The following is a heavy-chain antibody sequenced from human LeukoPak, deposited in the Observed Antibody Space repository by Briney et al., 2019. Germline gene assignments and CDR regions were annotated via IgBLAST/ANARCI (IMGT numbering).Heavy chain of an antibody. V-gene: IGHV1-69*04. J-gene: IGHJ3*02. Sequence: SVKVSCKASGGTFSSYAISWVRQAPGQGLEWMGRIIPILGIANYAQKFQGRVTITADKSTSTAYMELSSLRSEDTAVYYCARDTMVRGVIGPFDIWGQGTMVTVSS. CDR2: IIPILGIA. D-gene: IGHD3-10*01. CDR3: ARDTMVRGVIGPFDI. CDR1: GGTFSSYA.